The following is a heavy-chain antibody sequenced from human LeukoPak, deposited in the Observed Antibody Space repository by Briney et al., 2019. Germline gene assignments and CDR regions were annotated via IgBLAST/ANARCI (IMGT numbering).Heavy chain of an antibody. CDR1: GFTFSDYY. J-gene: IGHJ4*02. D-gene: IGHD4-11*01. CDR3: ARLRSNSYYFDY. V-gene: IGHV3-11*01. CDR2: ISSSAINI. Sequence: GGFLRLSCAASGFTFSDYYMSWIRQAPGKGLEWVSFISSSAINIYYADSVKGRFTISRDSAKDSLYLQMNSLRAEDTAVYYCARLRSNSYYFDYWGQGTLVTVSS.